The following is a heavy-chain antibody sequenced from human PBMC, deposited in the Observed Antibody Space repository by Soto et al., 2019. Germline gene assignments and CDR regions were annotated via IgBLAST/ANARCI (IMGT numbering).Heavy chain of an antibody. CDR2: ILASGART. CDR3: AKLRCSGFYYFDH. CDR1: GVPFSNYA. Sequence: RGSLSLSCVAPGVPFSNYAMNWVRQAPGKGLEGVPGILASGARTNYADSVTGRFTIYTDHSKNTLYLHINGLKADDTATYYSAKLRCSGFYYFDHWGQGTPVTVSS. V-gene: IGHV3-23*01. D-gene: IGHD2-15*01. J-gene: IGHJ4*02.